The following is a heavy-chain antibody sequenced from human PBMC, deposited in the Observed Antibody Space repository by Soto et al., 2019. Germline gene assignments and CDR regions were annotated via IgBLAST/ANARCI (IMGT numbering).Heavy chain of an antibody. CDR2: IIPIFGTA. CDR1: GGTFSSYA. CDR3: ARDLRKGIAAAGIPRGFDNWFDP. V-gene: IGHV1-69*13. D-gene: IGHD6-13*01. J-gene: IGHJ5*02. Sequence: ASVKVSCKASGGTFSSYAISWVRQAPGQGLEWMGGIIPIFGTANYAQKFQGRVTITADESTSTAYMELSSLRSEDTAVYYCARDLRKGIAAAGIPRGFDNWFDPWGQGTLVTVSS.